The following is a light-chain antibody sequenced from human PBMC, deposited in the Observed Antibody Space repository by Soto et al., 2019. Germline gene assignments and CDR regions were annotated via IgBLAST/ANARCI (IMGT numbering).Light chain of an antibody. J-gene: IGKJ4*01. CDR1: QSISSW. Sequence: DSQRTQSPSTLSASIGDSVTITCRASQSISSWLACYQQKPGKAPNLLIFKASSLESGVPSRFSGSGSGTEFTLALSSLQPDDFATYCCQQYNSYPLTFGGGTKVEIK. CDR2: KAS. CDR3: QQYNSYPLT. V-gene: IGKV1-5*03.